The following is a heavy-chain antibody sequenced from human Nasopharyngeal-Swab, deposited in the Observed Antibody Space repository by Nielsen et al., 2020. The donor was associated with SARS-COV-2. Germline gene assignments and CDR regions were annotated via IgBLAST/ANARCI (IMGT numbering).Heavy chain of an antibody. CDR2: IYYSGST. Sequence: SETLSLTCTVSGGSISSSSYYWGWIRQPPGKGLEWIGYIYYSGSTYYNPSLESRVSMSVDTSKNHFSLKVSSVTAADTAVYYCVRVPSDYGDPAGFDYWGQGILVTVSS. CDR1: GGSISSSSYY. CDR3: VRVPSDYGDPAGFDY. V-gene: IGHV4-39*02. D-gene: IGHD4-17*01. J-gene: IGHJ4*02.